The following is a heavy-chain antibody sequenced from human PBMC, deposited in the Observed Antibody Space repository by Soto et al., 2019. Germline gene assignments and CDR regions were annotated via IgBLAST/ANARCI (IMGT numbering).Heavy chain of an antibody. V-gene: IGHV3-21*01. CDR3: ARGPEAATYYDFWSGYLYYFDY. Sequence: EVQLVESGGGLVKPGGSLRLSCAASGFTFSSYSMNWVRQAPGKGLEWVSSISSSSSYIYYADSVKGRFTICRDNAKNSLYLQMNSLRAEDTAVYYCARGPEAATYYDFWSGYLYYFDYWGQGTLVTVSS. D-gene: IGHD3-3*01. CDR1: GFTFSSYS. J-gene: IGHJ4*02. CDR2: ISSSSSYI.